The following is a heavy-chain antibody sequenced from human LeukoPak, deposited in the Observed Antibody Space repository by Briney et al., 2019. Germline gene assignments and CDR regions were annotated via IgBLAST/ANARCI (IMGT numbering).Heavy chain of an antibody. Sequence: VSGPTLVNPTQTLTLTCTFSGFSLSTSGVGGGWIRQPPGKALEWLALIYWDDDKRYSPSLKSRLTITKATYKNQVVLTRTNMDPVDTATYYSAHRHYDISPGYYTGFDPWGQGTLVTVSS. CDR2: IYWDDDK. CDR1: GFSLSTSGVG. J-gene: IGHJ5*02. D-gene: IGHD3-9*01. CDR3: AHRHYDISPGYYTGFDP. V-gene: IGHV2-5*02.